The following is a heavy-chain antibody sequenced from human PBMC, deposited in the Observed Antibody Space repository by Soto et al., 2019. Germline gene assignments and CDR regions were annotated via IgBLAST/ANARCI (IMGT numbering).Heavy chain of an antibody. Sequence: SETLSLTCTVSGGSLSSYYWSWIRQPPGKGLEWIGYIYYSGSTNYNPSLKSRVTISVDTSKNQFSLKLSSVTAADTAVYYCARVVQGGGMDVWGQGTTVTVSS. J-gene: IGHJ6*02. CDR3: ARVVQGGGMDV. CDR1: GGSLSSYY. D-gene: IGHD3-16*01. V-gene: IGHV4-59*01. CDR2: IYYSGST.